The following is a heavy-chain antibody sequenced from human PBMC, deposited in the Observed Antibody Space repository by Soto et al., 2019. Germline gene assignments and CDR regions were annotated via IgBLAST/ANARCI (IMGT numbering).Heavy chain of an antibody. V-gene: IGHV3-11*06. J-gene: IGHJ4*02. D-gene: IGHD2-15*01. CDR1: GLTFGDSH. CDR2: SSAGSRYP. Sequence: VGAQTLPCARPGLTFGDSHMSWIRQNQGKVLERLAYSSAGSRYPAYADSVKGRFTSSSDNARRSLFRQMTSLTAEDPGMYYCVRGGGGGLFDCWVRLTMFAVSS. CDR3: VRGGGGGLFDC.